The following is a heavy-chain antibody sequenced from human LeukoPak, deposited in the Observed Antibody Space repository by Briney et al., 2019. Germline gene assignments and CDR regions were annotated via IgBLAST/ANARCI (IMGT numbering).Heavy chain of an antibody. V-gene: IGHV1-2*02. D-gene: IGHD1-1*01. J-gene: IGHJ4*02. CDR2: INPNSGGT. Sequence: ASMKVSCKASGYTFTGYYMHWVRQPPGQGLEWMGLINPNSGGTNYAQKFQGRVTMTRDTSISTAYMELSRLRSDDTAVYYCARDLSLGAVQRLFRYDYWGQGTLVTVSS. CDR1: GYTFTGYY. CDR3: ARDLSLGAVQRLFRYDY.